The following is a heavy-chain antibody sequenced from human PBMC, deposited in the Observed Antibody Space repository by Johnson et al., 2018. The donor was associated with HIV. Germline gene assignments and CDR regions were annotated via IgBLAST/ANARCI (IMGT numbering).Heavy chain of an antibody. CDR2: IWYDGSNK. Sequence: QVQLVESGGGWVQPGGSLRLSCAASGFTFSSYGMHWVRQAPGKGLAWVAVIWYDGSNKYYADSVKGRFTISRDNSKNKLYLQMNSLRVEDTAVYYCAGGRGWVTLNAFDMWGQGTLVTVSS. CDR1: GFTFSSYG. V-gene: IGHV3-33*08. J-gene: IGHJ3*02. D-gene: IGHD4-23*01. CDR3: AGGRGWVTLNAFDM.